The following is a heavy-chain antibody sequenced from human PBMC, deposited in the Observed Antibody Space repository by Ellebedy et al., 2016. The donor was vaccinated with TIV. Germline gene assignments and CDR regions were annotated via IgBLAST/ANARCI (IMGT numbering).Heavy chain of an antibody. Sequence: GGSLRLXCAASGLTVSSSYMTWVRQAPGQGLEWVSSIYSGGSTSYADPVKGRFRISRDTSKNTVHLQVNSLRPEDTATYYCAKGGVVVGLQHWGQGTLVTVSS. V-gene: IGHV3-66*01. D-gene: IGHD2-15*01. J-gene: IGHJ1*01. CDR1: GLTVSSSY. CDR3: AKGGVVVGLQH. CDR2: IYSGGST.